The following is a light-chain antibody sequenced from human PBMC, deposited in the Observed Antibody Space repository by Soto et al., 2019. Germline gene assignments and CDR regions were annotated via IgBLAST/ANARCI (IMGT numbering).Light chain of an antibody. CDR1: GSDIGAYKF. V-gene: IGLV2-8*01. CDR3: SSYAGSSNV. Sequence: QSVLAQPPSASGSPGQSVTISCTGSGSDIGAYKFVSWYQQHPGKAPKLMIFGVTERPSGVPDRFSGSKSGNTASLTVSGLQADDEADYYCSSYAGSSNVFGTGTKVTVL. CDR2: GVT. J-gene: IGLJ1*01.